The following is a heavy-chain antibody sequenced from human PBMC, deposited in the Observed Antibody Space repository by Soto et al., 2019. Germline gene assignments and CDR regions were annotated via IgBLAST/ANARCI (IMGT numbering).Heavy chain of an antibody. V-gene: IGHV3-30*01. CDR3: ARDGNSGYDWDYYYGMDV. J-gene: IGHJ6*02. CDR2: TSYDGSNT. D-gene: IGHD5-12*01. Sequence: QVQLVESGGGVVQPGRSLRLSCAASGFTFSSFAMHWVRQAPGKGLEWVAVTSYDGSNTYYADSVKGRFTISRDNSKNTLYLQMNSLRAEDTAEYYCARDGNSGYDWDYYYGMDVWGQGTTVTVSS. CDR1: GFTFSSFA.